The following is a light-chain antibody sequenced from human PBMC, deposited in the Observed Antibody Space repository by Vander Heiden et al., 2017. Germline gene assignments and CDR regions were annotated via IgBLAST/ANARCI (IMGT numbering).Light chain of an antibody. CDR3: QQYYSTPQT. Sequence: DIVMTQSPDSLAASLGERATINCKSSQSVLYSSNNKNYLAWYQQKPGQPPKLLIYWASTRESGVPDRFSGSGSGTDFILTISSLQAEDVAVYYCQQYYSTPQTFGHGTKVEIK. CDR2: WAS. J-gene: IGKJ1*01. V-gene: IGKV4-1*01. CDR1: QSVLYSSNNKNY.